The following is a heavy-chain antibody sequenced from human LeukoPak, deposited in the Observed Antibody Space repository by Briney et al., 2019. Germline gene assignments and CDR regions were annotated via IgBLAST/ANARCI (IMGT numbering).Heavy chain of an antibody. D-gene: IGHD1-1*01. V-gene: IGHV4-34*01. J-gene: IGHJ4*02. CDR3: ARVNA. CDR1: GGSFRGYY. Sequence: PSETPSLTSAVSGGSFRGYYWSWIRQPPGEGLEWGWEINHSVSANYNPSLKSRVTISADTSKSQISLKLSSVTAADTAVYYCARVNAWGQGTLVTVSS. CDR2: INHSVSA.